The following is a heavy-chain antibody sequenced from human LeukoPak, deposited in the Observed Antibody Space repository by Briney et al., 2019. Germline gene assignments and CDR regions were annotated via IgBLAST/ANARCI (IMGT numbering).Heavy chain of an antibody. CDR1: GFTLSSYD. D-gene: IGHD2-21*02. J-gene: IGHJ6*02. CDR2: ICTAGDI. CDR3: ARGGRNYCGGDCYFSHRGMDV. V-gene: IGHV3-13*01. Sequence: GGSLRLSCSASGFTLSSYDMHWVRHATGKGVEWVPAICTAGDIYYPGYVKGRFTISIENDENSLYLQMISLRAVHWAVYYCARGGRNYCGGDCYFSHRGMDVWGQGTTVTVSS.